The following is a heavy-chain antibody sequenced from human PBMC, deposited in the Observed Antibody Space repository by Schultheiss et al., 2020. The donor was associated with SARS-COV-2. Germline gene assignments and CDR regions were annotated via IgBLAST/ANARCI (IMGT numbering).Heavy chain of an antibody. CDR1: GFTFSSYS. J-gene: IGHJ6*02. Sequence: GGSLRLSCAASGFTFSSYSMNWVRQAPGKGLEWVSSISRSSSYIYYADSVKGRFTISRDNAKNSLYLQMNSLRAEDTAVYYCARDRVPADAYYYYYGMDVWGQGTTVTVSS. CDR3: ARDRVPADAYYYYYGMDV. CDR2: ISRSSSYI. V-gene: IGHV3-21*01. D-gene: IGHD2-2*01.